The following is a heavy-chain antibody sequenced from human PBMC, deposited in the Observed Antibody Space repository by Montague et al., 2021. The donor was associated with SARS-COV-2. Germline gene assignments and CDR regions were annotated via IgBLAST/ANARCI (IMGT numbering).Heavy chain of an antibody. CDR2: ISSSSSTI. CDR1: GFTFSSYE. D-gene: IGHD6-13*01. Sequence: SLRLSCAASGFTFSSYEMNWVRQAPGKGLEWVSYISSSSSTIYYADSVKGRFTISRDDAKNSLYLQMNSLRAEDTAVYYCARDPYSSSWYANFDYWGQGTLVTVSS. CDR3: ARDPYSSSWYANFDY. J-gene: IGHJ4*02. V-gene: IGHV3-48*03.